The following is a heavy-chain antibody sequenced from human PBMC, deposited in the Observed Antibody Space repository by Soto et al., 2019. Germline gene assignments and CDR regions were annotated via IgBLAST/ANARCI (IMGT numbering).Heavy chain of an antibody. Sequence: ASVKVSCKASGYTFTSYAMHWVRQAPGQRLEWMGWINAGNGNTKYSQKFQGRVTITRDTSASTAYMELSSLRSEDTAVYYCARAYYYDSSGYFSDWYFDLWGRGTLVTVSS. CDR1: GYTFTSYA. CDR3: ARAYYYDSSGYFSDWYFDL. V-gene: IGHV1-3*01. CDR2: INAGNGNT. D-gene: IGHD3-22*01. J-gene: IGHJ2*01.